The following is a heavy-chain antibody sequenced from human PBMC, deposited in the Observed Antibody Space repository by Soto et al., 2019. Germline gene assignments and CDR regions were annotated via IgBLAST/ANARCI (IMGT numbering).Heavy chain of an antibody. Sequence: QVQLQQVGGRLLRPSETLSLSCSLTGGSLRGYLWNWVRQSQGKGVEWIGEVNDRGSTTYSPSLRSRLTISLAMSTNQVSLILTSVTAADRATYFCARTEGLFPRRGVLDAWGQGTLVTVSS. J-gene: IGHJ5*02. D-gene: IGHD3-10*01. CDR1: GGSLRGYL. CDR3: ARTEGLFPRRGVLDA. CDR2: VNDRGST. V-gene: IGHV4-34*01.